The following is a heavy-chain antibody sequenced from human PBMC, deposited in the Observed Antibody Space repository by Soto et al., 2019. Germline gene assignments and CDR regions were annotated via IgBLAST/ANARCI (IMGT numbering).Heavy chain of an antibody. V-gene: IGHV3-11*06. CDR1: GFSFSGYY. CDR2: ISSSGTYT. Sequence: GGSLRLSCAASGFSFSGYYMNWIRQAAGKGLEWISYISSSGTYTNYADSVRGRFTMSRDSAKNSLYLQMDGLRAEDTAVYYCARAKLVVEGRFDYWGQGTLVTVSS. CDR3: ARAKLVVEGRFDY. D-gene: IGHD3-22*01. J-gene: IGHJ4*02.